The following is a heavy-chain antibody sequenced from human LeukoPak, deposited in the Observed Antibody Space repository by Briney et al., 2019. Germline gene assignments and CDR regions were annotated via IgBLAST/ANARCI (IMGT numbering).Heavy chain of an antibody. Sequence: GRSPRLSCAASGFTFNDYAMSWVRQAAGKGLEWVSGISDTGRRTFYADSVKGRFTISRDDSKKTVYLQMNTLRAEDTAIYFCARHDSFIPYWGQGTLVTVSS. D-gene: IGHD3-16*02. J-gene: IGHJ4*02. CDR1: GFTFNDYA. CDR3: ARHDSFIPY. V-gene: IGHV3-23*01. CDR2: ISDTGRRT.